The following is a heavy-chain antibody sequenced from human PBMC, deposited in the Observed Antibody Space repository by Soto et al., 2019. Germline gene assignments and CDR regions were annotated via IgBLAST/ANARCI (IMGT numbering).Heavy chain of an antibody. CDR2: ISYDGSNK. V-gene: IGHV3-30*18. D-gene: IGHD2-21*01. CDR1: GFTFSSYG. Sequence: GGSLRLSCAASGFTFSSYGMHWVRQAPGKGLEWVALISYDGSNKYYVDSVKGRFTISRDNSKNTLFLQMNSLRAGDTAVYYCAKDRLGWGFLTPAANYGMDVWGQGTTVTVSS. CDR3: AKDRLGWGFLTPAANYGMDV. J-gene: IGHJ6*02.